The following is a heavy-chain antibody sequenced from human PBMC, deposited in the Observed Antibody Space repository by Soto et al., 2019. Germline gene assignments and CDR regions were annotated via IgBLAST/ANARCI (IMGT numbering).Heavy chain of an antibody. V-gene: IGHV3-49*03. Sequence: GGSLRLSCTASGFTFGDYAMSWFRQAPGKGLEWVGFIRSKAYGGTTEYAASVKGRFTISRDDSKSIAYLQMNSLKTEDTAVYYCTRDPGLELLDYYYYGMDVWGQGTTVTVSS. CDR1: GFTFGDYA. D-gene: IGHD1-7*01. CDR3: TRDPGLELLDYYYYGMDV. J-gene: IGHJ6*02. CDR2: IRSKAYGGTT.